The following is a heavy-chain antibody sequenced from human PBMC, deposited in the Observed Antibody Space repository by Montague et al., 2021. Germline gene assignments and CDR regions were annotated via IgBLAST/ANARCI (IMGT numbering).Heavy chain of an antibody. Sequence: SETLSLTCTVSSGSIFHAHWSWVRQPPGKGLEWLGSMFYGGATSNNPSLKSRVTMSIDTSTNQFSLKLSFVTAADTAVYYCPKQDYFVSGTSYKGFDPWGQGILVTVSS. CDR3: PKQDYFVSGTSYKGFDP. CDR1: SGSIFHAH. D-gene: IGHD3-10*01. CDR2: MFYGGAT. J-gene: IGHJ5*02. V-gene: IGHV4-59*08.